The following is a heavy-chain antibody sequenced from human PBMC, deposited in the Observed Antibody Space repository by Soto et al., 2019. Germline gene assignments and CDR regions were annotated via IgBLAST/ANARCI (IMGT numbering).Heavy chain of an antibody. CDR3: ARQMGITATGPIDY. V-gene: IGHV1-46*03. D-gene: IGHD6-13*01. Sequence: ASVKVSCKASGYTFTSYYMQWVRQAPGQGLEWMGIINPSGGTTTYAQKFQGRVTMTRDTSTSTVYMELSSLTSEDTAVYFCARQMGITATGPIDYWGQGTLVTSPQ. J-gene: IGHJ4*02. CDR2: INPSGGTT. CDR1: GYTFTSYY.